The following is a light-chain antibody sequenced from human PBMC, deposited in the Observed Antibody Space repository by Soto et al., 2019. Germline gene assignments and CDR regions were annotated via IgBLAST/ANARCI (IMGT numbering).Light chain of an antibody. CDR2: QDT. Sequence: SYELTQPPSVSVSPGQTASITCSGAKLGDKFTCWYQQKPGQSPVLLIYQDTRRPSGIPERFSGSNSGNTTTLTISGAQAMDEADYYCQAWDSVSDVVFGGGTKLTVL. CDR3: QAWDSVSDVV. V-gene: IGLV3-1*01. J-gene: IGLJ2*01. CDR1: KLGDKF.